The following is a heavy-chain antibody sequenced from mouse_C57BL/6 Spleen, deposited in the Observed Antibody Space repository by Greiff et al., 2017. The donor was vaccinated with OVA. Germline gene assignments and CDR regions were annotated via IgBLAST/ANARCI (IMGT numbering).Heavy chain of an antibody. J-gene: IGHJ1*03. D-gene: IGHD1-1*01. Sequence: QVQLKQPGAELVKPGASVKLSCKASGYTFTSYWMHWVKQRPGQGLEWIGMIHPNSGSTNYNEKFKSKATLTVDKSSSTAYMQLSSLTSEDSAVYYCVTTVVATGWYFDVWGTGTTVTVSS. CDR2: IHPNSGST. CDR3: VTTVVATGWYFDV. V-gene: IGHV1-64*01. CDR1: GYTFTSYW.